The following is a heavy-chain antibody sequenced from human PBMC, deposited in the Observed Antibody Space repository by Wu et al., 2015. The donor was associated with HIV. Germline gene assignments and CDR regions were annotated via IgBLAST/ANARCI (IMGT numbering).Heavy chain of an antibody. Sequence: QVQLAQLGVEVRKPGASVKVSCKASGYTFTSHGISWVRQAPGQGLEWMGWISGYDGNTDYEQKLQGRVTMTTDTSTSTAYMELRSLTSDDTALYYCARSPFSLNMRYWYFDLWGRGTLVTVSS. CDR1: GYTFTSHG. D-gene: IGHD2/OR15-2a*01. CDR2: ISGYDGNT. V-gene: IGHV1-18*01. J-gene: IGHJ2*01. CDR3: ARSPFSLNMRYWYFDL.